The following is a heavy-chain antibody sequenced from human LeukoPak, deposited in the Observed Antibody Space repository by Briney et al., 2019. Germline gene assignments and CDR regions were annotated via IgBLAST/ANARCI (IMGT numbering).Heavy chain of an antibody. D-gene: IGHD3-10*01. CDR3: ARTVPGYFFDY. V-gene: IGHV3-74*01. CDR2: INSDGSST. Sequence: PGGSLRLSCAASGFTFSSYAMSWVRQAPGKGLVWVSRINSDGSSTSYADSVKGRFTISRDNAKNTLYLQMNSLRAEDTAVYYCARTVPGYFFDYWGQGTLVTVSS. J-gene: IGHJ4*02. CDR1: GFTFSSYA.